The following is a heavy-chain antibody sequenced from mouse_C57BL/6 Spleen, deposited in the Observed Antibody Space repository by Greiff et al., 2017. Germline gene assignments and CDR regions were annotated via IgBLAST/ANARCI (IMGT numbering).Heavy chain of an antibody. D-gene: IGHD1-1*02. J-gene: IGHJ2*01. CDR2: IYPGSGNT. CDR1: GYTFTDYY. V-gene: IGHV1-76*01. Sequence: VQLQQSGAELVRPGASVKLSCKASGYTFTDYYINWVKQRPGQGLEWIARIYPGSGNTYYNEKFKGKATLTAEKSSSTAYMQLSSLTSEDSAVYFCARGGSFDYWGQGTTLTVSS. CDR3: ARGGSFDY.